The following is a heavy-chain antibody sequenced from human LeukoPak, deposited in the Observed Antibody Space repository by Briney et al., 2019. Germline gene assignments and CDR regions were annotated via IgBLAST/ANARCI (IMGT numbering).Heavy chain of an antibody. CDR1: GLTVSSNH. CDR2: IYNGDNT. Sequence: GGSLRLSCAASGLTVSSNHMSWVRQAPGKGLEWVSVIYNGDNTNYADSVQSRFTISRDNSKNTLFLQMNNLRAEDTAVYFCARASQWLAFDNWGQGSLVTVSS. V-gene: IGHV3-66*01. J-gene: IGHJ4*02. CDR3: ARASQWLAFDN. D-gene: IGHD6-19*01.